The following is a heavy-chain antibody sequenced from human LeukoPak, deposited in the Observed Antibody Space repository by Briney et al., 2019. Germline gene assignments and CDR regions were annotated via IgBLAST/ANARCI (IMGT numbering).Heavy chain of an antibody. V-gene: IGHV3-30*02. D-gene: IGHD1-26*01. CDR3: AKDRGIVGGTTGFDY. CDR1: GFTFSSYG. CDR2: IRYDGSNK. Sequence: PGGSLRLSCAASGFTFSSYGMHWVRQAPGKGLERVAFIRYDGSNKYYADSVKGRFTITRDNSKNTLYLQMTSLSAEATAVYYCAKDRGIVGGTTGFDYWGQGTLVTVSS. J-gene: IGHJ4*02.